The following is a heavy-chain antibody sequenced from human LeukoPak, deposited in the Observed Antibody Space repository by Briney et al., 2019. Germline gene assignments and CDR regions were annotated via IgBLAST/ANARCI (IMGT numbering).Heavy chain of an antibody. CDR2: ISGSGGRT. Sequence: GGSLRLSCVVSGITLSNYGMSWVRQTPGKGLEWVAGISGSGGRTNYADSVRGRFTISRDNSKNTLYLQMNGLRAEDTAVYYCARRGGSSSRRSPIDYWGQGTLVTVSS. V-gene: IGHV3-23*01. CDR1: GITLSNYG. D-gene: IGHD6-6*01. J-gene: IGHJ4*02. CDR3: ARRGGSSSRRSPIDY.